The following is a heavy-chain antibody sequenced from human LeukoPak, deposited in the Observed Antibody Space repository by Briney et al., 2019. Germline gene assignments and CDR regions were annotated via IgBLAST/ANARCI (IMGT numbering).Heavy chain of an antibody. J-gene: IGHJ5*02. CDR3: ARRVVGATNYFDP. V-gene: IGHV4-38-2*02. D-gene: IGHD1-26*01. Sequence: ASETPSLTCTVSGYSISSGYFWGWIRQPPGKGLEWIGSIYHSGTTYYNPSLKSRVTISVDTSKNQFSLKLNSVTAADTAVYYCARRVVGATNYFDPWGQGTLVTVSS. CDR1: GYSISSGYF. CDR2: IYHSGTT.